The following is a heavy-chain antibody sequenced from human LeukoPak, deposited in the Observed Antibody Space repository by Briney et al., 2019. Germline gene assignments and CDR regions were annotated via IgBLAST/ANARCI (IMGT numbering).Heavy chain of an antibody. J-gene: IGHJ4*02. CDR3: TRGGYGGPRVAFDY. D-gene: IGHD1-1*01. CDR1: GFSFSSYA. CDR2: MSSSDDGR. V-gene: IGHV3-23*01. Sequence: GGSLRLSCATSGFSFSSYAMSWVRQAPGKGLEWVSAMSSSDDGRYYAASVRGRFTISRDTSGSTLYLQMNSLRAEDAAVYYCTRGGYGGPRVAFDYWGQGTLVTVSS.